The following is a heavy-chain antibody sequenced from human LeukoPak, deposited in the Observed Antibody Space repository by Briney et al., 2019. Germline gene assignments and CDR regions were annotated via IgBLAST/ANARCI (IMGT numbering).Heavy chain of an antibody. CDR3: ARDIRSSYNMGYYFDY. Sequence: GGSLRLSCAASGFTFSSYAMHWVRQAPGKGLEWVAVISYDGSNKYYADSVKGRFTISRDNSKNTLYLQMNSLRAEDTAVYYCARDIRSSYNMGYYFDYWGQGTLVTVSS. CDR1: GFTFSSYA. D-gene: IGHD1-14*01. V-gene: IGHV3-30-3*01. J-gene: IGHJ4*02. CDR2: ISYDGSNK.